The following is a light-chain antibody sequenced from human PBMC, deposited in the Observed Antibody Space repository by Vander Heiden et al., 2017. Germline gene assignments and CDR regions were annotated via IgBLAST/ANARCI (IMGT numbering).Light chain of an antibody. J-gene: IGKJ1*01. V-gene: IGKV1-39*01. CDR2: AAS. CDR1: PSISRY. CDR3: QQTYRTPWT. Sequence: IHMTQPPFSLSASVGDRVTITCRASPSISRYLIWYQQRPRKAPKLLIYAASTLQSGVPSRFSGSGSGTEFTLTINSLQHEDFATYYCQQTYRTPWTFGQGTNVEIK.